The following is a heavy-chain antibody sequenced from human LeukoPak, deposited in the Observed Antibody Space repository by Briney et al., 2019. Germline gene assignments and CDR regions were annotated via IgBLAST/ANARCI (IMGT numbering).Heavy chain of an antibody. D-gene: IGHD3-16*02. CDR3: ARAYRLTSPRGFDP. V-gene: IGHV4-59*01. J-gene: IGHJ5*02. CDR2: IFYTGDT. CDR1: GGFISGFY. Sequence: SETLSLTCTVSGGFISGFYWNWIRQSPGKGLEWIGYIFYTGDTDYNPSLRSRVTMSVDRSNNRFSLQLASVTTADSAFYYCARAYRLTSPRGFDPWGPGILVTVSS.